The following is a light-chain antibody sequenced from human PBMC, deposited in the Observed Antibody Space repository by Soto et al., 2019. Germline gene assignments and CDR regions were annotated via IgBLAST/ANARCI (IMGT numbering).Light chain of an antibody. Sequence: QSVLTQPASVSGSPGQSITISCTGTSSDVGGYNYVSWFQQHPGKAPKLMIYEVSNRPSGVSNRFSGSKSGNTASLTISGLQAEDEADYYCSSYGGSSTSPYLFGSGTKVTVL. CDR1: SSDVGGYNY. V-gene: IGLV2-14*01. CDR3: SSYGGSSTSPYL. J-gene: IGLJ1*01. CDR2: EVS.